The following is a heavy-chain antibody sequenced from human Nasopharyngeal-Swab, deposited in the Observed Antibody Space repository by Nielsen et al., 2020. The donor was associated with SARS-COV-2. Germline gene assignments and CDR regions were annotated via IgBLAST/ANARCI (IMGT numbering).Heavy chain of an antibody. Sequence: SVKVSCKASGGTFSNYAINWLRHVPGQGLEWMGGIIPIFTRPNTAQKFQGRVTLTADDSTSTAYMELSSLRYEDTAVYYCARRSDPIAAGGAWFDPWGQGTLVTVSS. D-gene: IGHD6-13*01. CDR3: ARRSDPIAAGGAWFDP. V-gene: IGHV1-69*13. CDR1: GGTFSNYA. J-gene: IGHJ5*02. CDR2: IIPIFTRP.